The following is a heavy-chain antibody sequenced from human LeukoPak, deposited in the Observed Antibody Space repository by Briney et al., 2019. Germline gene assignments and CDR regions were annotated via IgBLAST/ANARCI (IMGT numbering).Heavy chain of an antibody. CDR3: ARHLTTHLEIFDV. V-gene: IGHV4-39*01. CDR1: GGSINSNNYY. CDR2: IYYTGST. J-gene: IGHJ3*01. D-gene: IGHD3-22*01. Sequence: SETLSLTCTVSGGSINSNNYYWGWIRQPPGRGLEWIGSIYYTGSTYYNPSLRSRVTISVDTSKTQFSLKLSSVTAADTAVYYCARHLTTHLEIFDVWGQGTLVTVSS.